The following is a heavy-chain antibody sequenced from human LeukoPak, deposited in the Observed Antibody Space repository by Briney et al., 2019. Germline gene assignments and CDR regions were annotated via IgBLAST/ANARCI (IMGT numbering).Heavy chain of an antibody. J-gene: IGHJ4*02. Sequence: GESLKISCKTSGYSFTSYCIGWVRQMSGRGLEWMGIICPGDSDTRYSPSFQGQVTISADKSLRTAYLQWSSLNASDTAMYYCARHVRPHSSSWYLDYWAQGILVTVSS. CDR3: ARHVRPHSSSWYLDY. V-gene: IGHV5-51*01. CDR2: ICPGDSDT. D-gene: IGHD6-13*01. CDR1: GYSFTSYC.